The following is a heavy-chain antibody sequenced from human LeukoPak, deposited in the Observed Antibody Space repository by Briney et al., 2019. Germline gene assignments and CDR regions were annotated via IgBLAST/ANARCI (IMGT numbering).Heavy chain of an antibody. J-gene: IGHJ5*02. V-gene: IGHV4-39*01. D-gene: IGHD2-15*01. CDR1: GGSISSSSYY. CDR2: IYYSGST. Sequence: SETLFLTCTVSGGSISSSSYYWGWIRQPPGKGLEWIGSIYYSGSTYYNPSLKSRVTISVDTSKNQFSLKLSSVTAADTAVYYCARRVIGGFNWFDPWGQGTLVTVSS. CDR3: ARRVIGGFNWFDP.